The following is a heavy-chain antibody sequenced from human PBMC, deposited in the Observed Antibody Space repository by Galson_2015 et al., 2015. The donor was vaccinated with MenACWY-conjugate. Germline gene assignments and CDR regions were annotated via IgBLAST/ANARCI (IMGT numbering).Heavy chain of an antibody. CDR2: ISPGDSNT. CDR3: ARHPPGGRGMDV. CDR1: GYYFTSYW. J-gene: IGHJ6*02. D-gene: IGHD1-26*01. V-gene: IGHV5-51*01. Sequence: SGAEVKQPGESLKISCKGSGYYFTSYWIAWVRQIPGKGLEWMGLISPGDSNTRYSPSFQGQVTISADKSISTAYLQWSSLKASNTAMYYCARHPPGGRGMDVWGQGTTVTVSS.